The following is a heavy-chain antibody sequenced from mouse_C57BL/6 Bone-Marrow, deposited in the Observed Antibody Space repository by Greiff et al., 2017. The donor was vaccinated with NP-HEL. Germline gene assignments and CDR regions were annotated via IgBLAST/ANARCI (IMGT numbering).Heavy chain of an antibody. CDR3: ARYSLDGNSYYAMDY. D-gene: IGHD2-1*01. J-gene: IGHJ4*01. CDR1: GYAFSSTW. V-gene: IGHV1-82*01. Sequence: VQLQQSGPELVKPGASVKISCKASGYAFSSTWMNWVKQRPGKGLEWIGRIYPGDGDTNYNGKFKGKATLTADKSSSTAYVQLSSLTSKDSSVYFCARYSLDGNSYYAMDYWGQGTSVTVSS. CDR2: IYPGDGDT.